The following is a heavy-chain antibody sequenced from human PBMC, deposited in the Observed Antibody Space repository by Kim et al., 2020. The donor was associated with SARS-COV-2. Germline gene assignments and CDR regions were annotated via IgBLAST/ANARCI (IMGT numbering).Heavy chain of an antibody. CDR3: ARDGATGLTTALWY. J-gene: IGHJ4*02. Sequence: YVDSVEGRFTISRDNAKNPLYLQMDSLRAEDTAVYYCARDGATGLTTALWYWGQGTLVTVSS. D-gene: IGHD2-21*01. V-gene: IGHV3-7*03.